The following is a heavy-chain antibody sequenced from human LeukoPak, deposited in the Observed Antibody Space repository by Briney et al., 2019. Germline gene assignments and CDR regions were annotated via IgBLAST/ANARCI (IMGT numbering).Heavy chain of an antibody. CDR2: ISPYNGHT. D-gene: IGHD3-10*01. CDR3: AREDVGVDY. V-gene: IGHV1-18*01. CDR1: GYTFTNFG. Sequence: ASVKVSCKASGYTFTNFGISWVRQAPGQGLEWMGWISPYNGHTNYAQKFLGRVTMTTDTSTSTAYMELRSLRSDDTAVYYCAREDVGVDYWGQGTLVTVSS. J-gene: IGHJ4*02.